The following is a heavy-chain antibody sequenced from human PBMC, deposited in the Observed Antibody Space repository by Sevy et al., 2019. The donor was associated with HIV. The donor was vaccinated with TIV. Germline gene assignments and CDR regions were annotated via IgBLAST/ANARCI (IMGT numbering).Heavy chain of an antibody. D-gene: IGHD2-15*01. V-gene: IGHV3-48*02. J-gene: IGHJ6*02. CDR1: GFTFSSYS. CDR3: ARVVEGLSGGYCSGGSCYGDGGVRNYYYGMDV. Sequence: GGSLRLSCAASGFTFSSYSMNWVRQAPGKGLEWVSYISSSSSTIYYADSVKGRFTISRDKAKNSLYLQMNSLRDEDTAVYYCARVVEGLSGGYCSGGSCYGDGGVRNYYYGMDVWGQGTTVTVSS. CDR2: ISSSSSTI.